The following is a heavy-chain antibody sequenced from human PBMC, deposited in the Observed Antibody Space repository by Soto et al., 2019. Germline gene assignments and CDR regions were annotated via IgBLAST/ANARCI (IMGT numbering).Heavy chain of an antibody. CDR2: IYWNDDT. CDR1: GFSLSTSGVG. D-gene: IGHD4-17*01. V-gene: IGHV2-5*01. Sequence: QITLKESCPTLVKPTQTLMMTCTFSGFSLSTSGVGVGWICHPPGKALEWLALIYWNDDTRYSPSLKSRLTITKDTSKNQVVLTMTNMDPLDTATYYFAHSPKSYGDYGEHYSYYGMDVWGQWTTVTVS. J-gene: IGHJ6*02. CDR3: AHSPKSYGDYGEHYSYYGMDV.